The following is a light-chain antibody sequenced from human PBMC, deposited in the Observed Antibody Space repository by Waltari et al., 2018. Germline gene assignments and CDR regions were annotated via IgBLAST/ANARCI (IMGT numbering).Light chain of an antibody. CDR1: SSNIGAGYD. Sequence: QSVLTQPPSGSGAPGQRVTISCTGSSSNIGAGYDVHWYQQLPGTAPKLLIYGTGNRPAGVPDRFSGSKSGTSASLAITGPQAEDEADYDCQSYDSSLGVVFGGGTKLTVL. V-gene: IGLV1-40*01. CDR3: QSYDSSLGVV. J-gene: IGLJ2*01. CDR2: GTG.